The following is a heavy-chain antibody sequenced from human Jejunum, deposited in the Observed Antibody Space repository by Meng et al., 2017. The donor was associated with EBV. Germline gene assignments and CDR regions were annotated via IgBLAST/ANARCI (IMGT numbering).Heavy chain of an antibody. CDR1: GDSVSSNSAT. V-gene: IGHV6-1*01. CDR3: AGGAAAGTGSGFQH. CDR2: TYYRSKSYN. D-gene: IGHD6-13*01. J-gene: IGHJ1*01. Sequence: QVQLQQSGPGLVKPSXTLPLTCXIPGDSVSSNSATWHWVRQSPSRGLEWLGRTYYRSKSYNDYAVSVKSRITINPDTSKNQFSLQLNSVTPEDTAVYYCAGGAAAGTGSGFQHWGQGTLVTVSS.